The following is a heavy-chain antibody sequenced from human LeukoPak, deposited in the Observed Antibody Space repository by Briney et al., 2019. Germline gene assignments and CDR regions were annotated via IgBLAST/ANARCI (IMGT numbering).Heavy chain of an antibody. CDR2: ISPTGSTT. D-gene: IGHD6-6*01. V-gene: IGHV3-74*01. J-gene: IGHJ4*02. Sequence: TGGSLRLSCTASGFSLSGHWMHWARQLPGKGLVWVSRISPTGSTTSYADSVKGRFTVSRDNAKNTLYLQVNNLRAEDTAVYYCARGPNSNWSGLDFWGQGTLLTVSS. CDR3: ARGPNSNWSGLDF. CDR1: GFSLSGHW.